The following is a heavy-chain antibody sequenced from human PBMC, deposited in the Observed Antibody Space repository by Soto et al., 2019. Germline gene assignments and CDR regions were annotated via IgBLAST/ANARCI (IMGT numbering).Heavy chain of an antibody. CDR1: GYSFSSYW. CDR2: IDPSDSYT. D-gene: IGHD5-18*01. CDR3: ARTSMQSRGYSYGHGGMDV. Sequence: GESLKISCKGSGYSFSSYWSSWVRQMPGKGLEWMGRIDPSDSYTNYSPSFQGHVTISADKSISTAYLQWSSLEASDTAMYYCARTSMQSRGYSYGHGGMDVWGQGTTVTVSS. J-gene: IGHJ6*02. V-gene: IGHV5-10-1*01.